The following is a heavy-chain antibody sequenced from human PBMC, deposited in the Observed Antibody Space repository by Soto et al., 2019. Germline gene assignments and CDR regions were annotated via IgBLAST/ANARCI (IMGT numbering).Heavy chain of an antibody. CDR2: ISYDGSNK. V-gene: IGHV3-30*18. CDR1: GFTFSNYG. D-gene: IGHD6-19*01. Sequence: QVQLVESGGGVVQPGRSLRLSCAASGFTFSNYGMHWVRQAPGKGLEWVAVISYDGSNKYYADSVKGLFTISRDNSKNTLYLQMNSLRVEDTAMYYCAKNPGYNSGWYSIDYWGQGTLVTVSS. J-gene: IGHJ4*02. CDR3: AKNPGYNSGWYSIDY.